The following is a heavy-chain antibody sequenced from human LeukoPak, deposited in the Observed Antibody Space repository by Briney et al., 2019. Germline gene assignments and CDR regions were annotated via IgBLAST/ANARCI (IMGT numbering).Heavy chain of an antibody. CDR3: VREWDHTRMTFDI. CDR1: GYTFINYA. J-gene: IGHJ3*02. CDR2: IGTYNGNT. Sequence: GASVKVSCKVSGYTFINYAISWVRQAPGQGLEWMGWIGTYNGNTKYAQEFQGRVTMTTDTSTSTGYMELRNLRSDDTAVYFCVREWDHTRMTFDIWGQGTMVTVSS. V-gene: IGHV1-18*01. D-gene: IGHD1-26*01.